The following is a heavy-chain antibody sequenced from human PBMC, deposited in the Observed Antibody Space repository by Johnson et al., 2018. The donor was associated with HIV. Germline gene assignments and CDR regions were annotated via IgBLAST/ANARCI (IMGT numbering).Heavy chain of an antibody. CDR1: GFTVSSNY. V-gene: IGHV3-66*02. CDR2: IYSGGST. CDR3: ARESSIGVGLDAFDV. Sequence: VQLVESGGGLVQPGGSLRLSCAASGFTVSSNYMSWVRQAPGKGLEWVSVIYSGGSTYYADSVKGRFTISRDNSKNTRYLQKNSLRDEDTAVYYCARESSIGVGLDAFDVWGQGTMVTVSS. J-gene: IGHJ3*01. D-gene: IGHD2-2*01.